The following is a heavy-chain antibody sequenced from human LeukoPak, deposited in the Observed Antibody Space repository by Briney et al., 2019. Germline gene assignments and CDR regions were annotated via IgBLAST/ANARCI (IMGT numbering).Heavy chain of an antibody. Sequence: GGSLRLSCAASRFTFSSYWMHWVRQAPGKGLVWVSRINSDGSSTSYADSVKGRFTISRDNAKNTLYLQMNSLRAEDTAVYYCARYCSGGSCYGDFDYWGQGTLATVSS. CDR2: INSDGSST. CDR1: RFTFSSYW. CDR3: ARYCSGGSCYGDFDY. J-gene: IGHJ4*02. D-gene: IGHD2-15*01. V-gene: IGHV3-74*01.